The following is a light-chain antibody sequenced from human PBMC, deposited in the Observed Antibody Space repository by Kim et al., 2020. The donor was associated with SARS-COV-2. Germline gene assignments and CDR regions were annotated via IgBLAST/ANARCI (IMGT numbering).Light chain of an antibody. CDR3: QQYGARLGVT. Sequence: EIVLTQSPGTLSLSPRESATLSCRASQTVTNNYLGWYQQKPGQAPRLLIYGVFSRATGIPDRFSGSGSGTDFSLTISRLEPEDFAVYYFQQYGARLGVTFGQGTRLEIK. V-gene: IGKV3-20*01. CDR2: GVF. CDR1: QTVTNNY. J-gene: IGKJ5*01.